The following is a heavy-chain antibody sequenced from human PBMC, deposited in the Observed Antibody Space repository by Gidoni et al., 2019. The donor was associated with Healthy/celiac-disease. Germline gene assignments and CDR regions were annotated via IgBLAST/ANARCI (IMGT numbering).Heavy chain of an antibody. CDR3: ASRSVVVIHYFDY. V-gene: IGHV4-34*01. Sequence: QVQLQQWCAGLLKPSETLSLTCAVYGGSFSGYYWSWIRQPPGKGLEWIGEINHSGSTNYNPSLKSRVTISVDTSKNQFSLKLSSVTAADTAVYYCASRSVVVIHYFDYWGQGTLVTVSS. CDR2: INHSGST. CDR1: GGSFSGYY. J-gene: IGHJ4*02. D-gene: IGHD3-22*01.